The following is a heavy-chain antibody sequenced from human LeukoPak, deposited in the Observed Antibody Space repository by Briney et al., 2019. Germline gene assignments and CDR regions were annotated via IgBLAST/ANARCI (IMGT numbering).Heavy chain of an antibody. V-gene: IGHV4-59*01. CDR3: ARGGQGYSYSFDY. CDR1: GGSISTYY. Sequence: PSETLSLTCTVSGGSISTYYWSWIRQPPGKGLEWIGYIYYSGSTNYNPSLKSRVTISVDTSKNQFSLKLSPVTAADTAVYYCARGGQGYSYSFDYWGQGTLVTVSS. D-gene: IGHD5-18*01. J-gene: IGHJ4*02. CDR2: IYYSGST.